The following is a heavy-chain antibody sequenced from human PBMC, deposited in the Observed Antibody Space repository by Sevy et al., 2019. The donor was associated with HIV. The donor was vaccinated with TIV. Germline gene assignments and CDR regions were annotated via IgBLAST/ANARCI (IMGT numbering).Heavy chain of an antibody. CDR2: ITRSSTHI. D-gene: IGHD4-17*01. CDR1: GFIFSTYN. Sequence: GGSLRLSCAASGFIFSTYNMNWVRQSPGRGLEWVSVITRSSTHIYYAGSVKGRFTVSRDNAKNLLFLQMNSLRAEDTAVYFCAREMSGSDYYRGADYWGQGTLVTVSS. J-gene: IGHJ4*02. V-gene: IGHV3-21*01. CDR3: AREMSGSDYYRGADY.